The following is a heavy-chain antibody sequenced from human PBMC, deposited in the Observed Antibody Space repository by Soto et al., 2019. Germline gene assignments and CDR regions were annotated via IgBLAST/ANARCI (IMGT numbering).Heavy chain of an antibody. J-gene: IGHJ6*02. V-gene: IGHV3-53*01. CDR1: EITVRNNY. CDR3: ARINYYGSGTFYKPDYYYGVDV. CDR2: IYTGGIT. Sequence: EVQLVESGGGLIQPGGSLTLSCAASEITVRNNYMSWVRQAPGKGLEWVSIIYTGGITSYADSVKGRFTVSRDNSKNSLYLQMNSLRAEDTAIYYCARINYYGSGTFYKPDYYYGVDVWGQGTTVTVSS. D-gene: IGHD3-10*01.